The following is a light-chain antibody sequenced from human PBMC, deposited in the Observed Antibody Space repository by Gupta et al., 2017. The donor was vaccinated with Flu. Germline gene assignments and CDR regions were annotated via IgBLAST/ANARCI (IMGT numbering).Light chain of an antibody. CDR1: QSVKIY. Sequence: EIVLTQSPATLSLSPGDRAILSCRASQSVKIYLAWYQQKPGQPPRLLMFDASKRAAGIPDRFSGSGYGTDFTLTISTREPEDFAVYYCQQRSCLPMSTFGQGTKL. J-gene: IGKJ2*01. V-gene: IGKV3-11*01. CDR2: DAS. CDR3: QQRSCLPMST.